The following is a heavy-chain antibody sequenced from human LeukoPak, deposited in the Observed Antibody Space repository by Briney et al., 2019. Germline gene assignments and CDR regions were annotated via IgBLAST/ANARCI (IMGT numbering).Heavy chain of an antibody. CDR1: GFSFGDFF. J-gene: IGHJ4*02. CDR3: VRGVTMIRGAVMYPFFFDF. CDR2: INLDGGEK. D-gene: IGHD3-10*01. Sequence: GESLRLSCAASGFSFGDFFMSWARQAPGKGLEWVANINLDGGEKFHVDSVKGRFTISRDNAKSALYLQMNSLRAADTAMYFCVRGVTMIRGAVMYPFFFDFWGRGTLVTVSS. V-gene: IGHV3-7*03.